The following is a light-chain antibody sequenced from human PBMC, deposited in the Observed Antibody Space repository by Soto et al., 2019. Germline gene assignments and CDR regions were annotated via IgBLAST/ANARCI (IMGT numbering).Light chain of an antibody. CDR3: QQFDNSLYT. V-gene: IGKV3-20*01. CDR2: GTS. J-gene: IGKJ2*01. CDR1: QSVSSRH. Sequence: EIVLTQSPGTLSLSPGERATLSCRASQSVSSRHLAWYQQKPGQAPRVLIYGTSTKATGIPDRISGSGSGTDFTLTISRLEPEEFAVYYCQQFDNSLYTFGQGTKLEIK.